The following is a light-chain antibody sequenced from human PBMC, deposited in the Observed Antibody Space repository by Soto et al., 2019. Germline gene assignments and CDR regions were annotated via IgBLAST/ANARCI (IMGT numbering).Light chain of an antibody. V-gene: IGLV2-14*01. J-gene: IGLJ1*01. CDR3: SSYTNINTRACV. CDR2: EVT. CDR1: SGDIGSYNR. Sequence: QSVLTQPASMSGSPGQSITISCTGTSGDIGSYNRVSWYQQHPGKAPKLIIYEVTDRPSGVSNRFSGSKSDNTASLTISGLQAEDEAEYYCSSYTNINTRACVFGTGTKLTVL.